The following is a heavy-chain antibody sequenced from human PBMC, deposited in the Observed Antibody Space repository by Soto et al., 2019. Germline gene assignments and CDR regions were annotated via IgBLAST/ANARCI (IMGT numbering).Heavy chain of an antibody. J-gene: IGHJ5*02. V-gene: IGHV1-18*01. Sequence: GPVKVSCKASGYTFTSYGISWVRQAPGQGLEWMGWISAYNGNTNYAQKLQGRVTMTTDTSTSTAYMELRSLRSDDTAVYYCARDLNLRWFDPWGQGTLVTVSS. CDR3: ARDLNLRWFDP. CDR2: ISAYNGNT. CDR1: GYTFTSYG.